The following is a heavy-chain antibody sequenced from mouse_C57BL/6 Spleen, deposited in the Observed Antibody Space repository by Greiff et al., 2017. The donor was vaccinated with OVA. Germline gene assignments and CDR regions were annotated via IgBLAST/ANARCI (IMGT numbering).Heavy chain of an antibody. CDR2: IDPSDSET. J-gene: IGHJ4*01. V-gene: IGHV1-52*01. Sequence: VQLQQPGAELVRPGSSVKLSCKASGYTFTSYWMHWVKQRPIQGLEWIGNIDPSDSETHYNQKFKDKATLTVDKSSSTAYMQLSSLTSEDSAVYYCARGTNWDYAMDYWGQGTSVTVSS. CDR1: GYTFTSYW. CDR3: ARGTNWDYAMDY. D-gene: IGHD4-1*01.